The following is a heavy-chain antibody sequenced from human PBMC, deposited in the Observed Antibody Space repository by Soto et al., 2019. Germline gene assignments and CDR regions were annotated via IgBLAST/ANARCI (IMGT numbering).Heavy chain of an antibody. V-gene: IGHV5-51*01. CDR1: GYSFTSYW. D-gene: IGHD3-10*01. CDR2: IYPGDSDT. Sequence: GESLKISCKGSGYSFTSYWIGWVRQMPGKGLEWMGIIYPGDSDTRYSPSFQGQVTISADKSISTAYLQWSSLKASDTAMYYCARQAPMVRGVIITPIDYWGQGTLVTVSS. CDR3: ARQAPMVRGVIITPIDY. J-gene: IGHJ4*02.